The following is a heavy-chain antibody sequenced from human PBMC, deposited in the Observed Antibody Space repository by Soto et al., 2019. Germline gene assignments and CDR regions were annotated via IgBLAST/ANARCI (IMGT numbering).Heavy chain of an antibody. D-gene: IGHD3-3*01. CDR3: ARVSIPITIFGVSRYYFDY. CDR1: GGSISSYY. Sequence: SETLSLTCTVAGGSISSYYWSWIRQPPGKGLEWIGEINHSGSTNYNLSLKSRVTISVDTSKNQFSLKLSSVTAADTAVYYCARVSIPITIFGVSRYYFDYWGQGTLVTVSS. V-gene: IGHV4-34*01. J-gene: IGHJ4*02. CDR2: INHSGST.